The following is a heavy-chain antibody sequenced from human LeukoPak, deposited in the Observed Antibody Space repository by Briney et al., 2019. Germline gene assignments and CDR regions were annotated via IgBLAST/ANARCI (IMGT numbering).Heavy chain of an antibody. CDR2: IHTSGST. Sequence: QASETLSLTCTVSGGSIRSGSYYWTWIRQPAGKGLEWIGRIHTSGSTNYNLSLKSRVTMSVDTSKNQVSLKLSSVTAADTAVYYCAREPPPGYSSGWYDGSDIWGQGTMVTVSS. CDR1: GGSIRSGSYY. D-gene: IGHD6-19*01. J-gene: IGHJ3*02. CDR3: AREPPPGYSSGWYDGSDI. V-gene: IGHV4-61*02.